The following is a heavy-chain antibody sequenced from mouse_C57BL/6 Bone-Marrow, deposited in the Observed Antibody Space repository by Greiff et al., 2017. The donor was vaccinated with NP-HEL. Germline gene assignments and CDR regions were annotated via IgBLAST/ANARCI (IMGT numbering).Heavy chain of an antibody. D-gene: IGHD2-10*02. Sequence: VQLQESGPELVKPGASVKLSCKASGYTFTSYDINWVKQRPGQGLEWIGWIYPRDGSTKYNEKFKGKATLTVDTSSSTAYMELHSLTSEDSAVYFFARFSMGYFYAMDYWGQGTSVTVSS. CDR1: GYTFTSYD. V-gene: IGHV1-85*01. CDR3: ARFSMGYFYAMDY. CDR2: IYPRDGST. J-gene: IGHJ4*01.